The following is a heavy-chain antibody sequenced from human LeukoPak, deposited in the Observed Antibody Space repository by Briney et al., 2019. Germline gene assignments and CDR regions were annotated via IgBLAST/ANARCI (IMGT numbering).Heavy chain of an antibody. CDR1: GFYFANYA. Sequence: GGSLRLSCAASGFYFANYAMSWVRQAPGKGLEWVSATVGGGSPNTYHADSVKGRFTISRDNSKNTLFLQMNSLRAEDAAIYYCTKAPIVSCSGAFCYPFDSWGQGTLVTVSS. V-gene: IGHV3-23*01. J-gene: IGHJ4*02. CDR2: TVGGGSPNT. CDR3: TKAPIVSCSGAFCYPFDS. D-gene: IGHD2-15*01.